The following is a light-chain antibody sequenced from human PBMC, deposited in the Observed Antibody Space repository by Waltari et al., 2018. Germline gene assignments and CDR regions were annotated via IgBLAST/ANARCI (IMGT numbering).Light chain of an antibody. CDR3: QQHDDLIFT. V-gene: IGKV3-20*01. CDR2: GAS. J-gene: IGKJ3*01. Sequence: EIVLTQSPGTLSLSPGERATLSCRASQRVSSVYFAWYQQKPGQAPRLIIYGASSRGAGVPDRFSGSGSGTDFTLTISRLEPEDIATYYCQQHDDLIFTFGPGTKVDIK. CDR1: QRVSSVY.